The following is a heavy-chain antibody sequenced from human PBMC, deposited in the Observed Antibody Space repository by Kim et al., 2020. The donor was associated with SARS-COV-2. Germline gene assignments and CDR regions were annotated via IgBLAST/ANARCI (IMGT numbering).Heavy chain of an antibody. Sequence: YNPSLKSRVPLSEDTSKNQFSLNLNSVSAADIAIYYCARDRGLTYGMDVWGQGTTVTVSS. CDR3: ARDRGLTYGMDV. D-gene: IGHD3-10*01. J-gene: IGHJ6*02. V-gene: IGHV4-31*02.